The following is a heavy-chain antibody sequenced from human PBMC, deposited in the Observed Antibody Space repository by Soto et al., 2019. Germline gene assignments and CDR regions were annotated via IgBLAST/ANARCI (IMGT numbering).Heavy chain of an antibody. V-gene: IGHV1-69*13. CDR2: MVPNFGTA. D-gene: IGHD6-13*01. CDR3: ARKTGSSRCWFYYYRMHG. CDR1: GGTFTSYA. Sequence: SPVKVSCKASGGTFTSYAIRWVRKAPGQGLEWMGGMVPNFGTANYAQKFQGRVTITADVSTGTAYMVLSRLRSEDTAVYYCARKTGSSRCWFYYYRMHGYGEQTTGAV. J-gene: IGHJ6*02.